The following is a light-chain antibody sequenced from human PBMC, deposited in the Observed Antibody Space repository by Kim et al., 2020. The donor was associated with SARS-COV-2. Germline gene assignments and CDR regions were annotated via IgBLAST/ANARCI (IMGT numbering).Light chain of an antibody. Sequence: SPVERAPLPRPASQTASSRYLASYQQKPGETPRLLIYIASSRATVIPDRFSGSGSGTDFTLTISSLEPEDFAVYYCQQYDSSRWTFGQGTKVDIK. CDR3: QQYDSSRWT. V-gene: IGKV3-20*01. J-gene: IGKJ1*01. CDR2: IAS. CDR1: QTASSRY.